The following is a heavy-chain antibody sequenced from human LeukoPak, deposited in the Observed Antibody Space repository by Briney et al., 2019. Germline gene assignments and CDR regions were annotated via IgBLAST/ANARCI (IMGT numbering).Heavy chain of an antibody. J-gene: IGHJ6*02. CDR2: INSDGSST. CDR1: GFTFSSYW. CDR3: ARAAYSSGWYGSRVGYYYGTDV. D-gene: IGHD6-19*01. V-gene: IGHV3-74*01. Sequence: GGSLRLSCAASGFTFSSYWMHSVRQAPGKGLVWVSRINSDGSSTSYADSVKGRFTISRDNAKNTLYLQMNSLRAEDTAVYYCARAAYSSGWYGSRVGYYYGTDVWGQGTTVTVSS.